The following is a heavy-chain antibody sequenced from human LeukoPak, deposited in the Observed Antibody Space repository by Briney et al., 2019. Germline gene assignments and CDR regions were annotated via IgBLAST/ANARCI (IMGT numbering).Heavy chain of an antibody. D-gene: IGHD3-22*01. V-gene: IGHV4-4*07. Sequence: PSETLSLTCTVSSDSISTYYWSWIRQPAGKGLEWIGRIYTSGSTNYNPSLKSRVTMSVDTSKNQFSLELSSVTAADTAVYYCASTSDSGGYYYDYWGQGTLVTVSS. CDR3: ASTSDSGGYYYDY. J-gene: IGHJ4*02. CDR2: IYTSGST. CDR1: SDSISTYY.